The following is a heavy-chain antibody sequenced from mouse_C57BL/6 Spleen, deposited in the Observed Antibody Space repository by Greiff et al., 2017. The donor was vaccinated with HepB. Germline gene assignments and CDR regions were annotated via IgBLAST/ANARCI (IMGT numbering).Heavy chain of an antibody. CDR2: IHPNSGST. D-gene: IGHD2-5*01. Sequence: QVQLQQSGAELVKPGASVKLSCKASGYTFTSYWMHWVKQRPGQGLEWIGMIHPNSGSTNYNEKFKSKATLTVDKSSSTAYMQLSSLTSEDSAVYYCAKGYSNYVWAMDYWGQGTSVTVSS. CDR3: AKGYSNYVWAMDY. J-gene: IGHJ4*01. V-gene: IGHV1-64*01. CDR1: GYTFTSYW.